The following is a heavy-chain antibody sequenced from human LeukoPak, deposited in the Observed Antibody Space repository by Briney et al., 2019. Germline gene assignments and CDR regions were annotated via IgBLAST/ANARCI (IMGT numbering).Heavy chain of an antibody. CDR1: GYTFTGYY. V-gene: IGHV1-2*02. CDR3: ASGVVVPAAIPGWFDP. Sequence: GASVKVSCKASGYTFTGYYMHWVRQAPGQGLEWMGWINPNSGGTNYAQKFQGRVTMTRDTSISTAYMELSRLRSDDTAVYYCASGVVVPAAIPGWFDPWGQGTLVTVSS. CDR2: INPNSGGT. D-gene: IGHD2-2*02. J-gene: IGHJ5*02.